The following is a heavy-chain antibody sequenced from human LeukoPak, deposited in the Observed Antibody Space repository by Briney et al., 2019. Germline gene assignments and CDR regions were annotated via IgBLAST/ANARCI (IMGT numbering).Heavy chain of an antibody. CDR3: ARDRFVGATTPDAFDI. J-gene: IGHJ3*02. D-gene: IGHD1-26*01. Sequence: GGSLRLSCAASGFTFSSYWMSWVRQAPGKGLEWVANIKQDGSEKYYVDSVKGRFTISRDNAKNSLYLQMNSLRAEDTAVHYCARDRFVGATTPDAFDIWGQGTMVTVSS. V-gene: IGHV3-7*01. CDR2: IKQDGSEK. CDR1: GFTFSSYW.